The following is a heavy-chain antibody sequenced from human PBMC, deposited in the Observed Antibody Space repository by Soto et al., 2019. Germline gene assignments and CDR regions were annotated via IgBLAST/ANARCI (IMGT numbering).Heavy chain of an antibody. CDR2: IYYSGST. D-gene: IGHD1-7*01. Sequence: PSETLSLTCTVSGDSVSSGDYYWSWIRQPPGKGLEWIGYIYYSGSTTYNPSLKSRVTISLDMSKNQSSLRLSSVTAADTAVYYCASYNWNYWFDPWGQGTLVTVS. V-gene: IGHV4-61*08. CDR1: GDSVSSGDYY. J-gene: IGHJ5*02. CDR3: ASYNWNYWFDP.